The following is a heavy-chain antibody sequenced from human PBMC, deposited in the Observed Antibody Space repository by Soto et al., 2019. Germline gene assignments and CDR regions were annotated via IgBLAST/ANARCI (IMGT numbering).Heavy chain of an antibody. J-gene: IGHJ6*02. CDR3: SKLTYADFFLYYCFDV. CDR2: IKSKAYDGTT. V-gene: IGHV3-15*01. CDR1: GFSFNSAW. D-gene: IGHD3-22*01. Sequence: PGGSLRLSCAASGFSFNSAWMNWVRQTPGKGLEWVGRIKSKAYDGTTDYAAPVKGRFTISRDDSKNTLYLEMNSLKTEDTAVYYCSKLTYADFFLYYCFDVRGQGTSVPVSS.